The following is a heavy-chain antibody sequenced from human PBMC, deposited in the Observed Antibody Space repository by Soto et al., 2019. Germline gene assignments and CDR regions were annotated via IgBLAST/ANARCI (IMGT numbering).Heavy chain of an antibody. Sequence: GGSVRLSCASSGFTFSDYYMSWIRKAPGKGLEWASYISSSGSTIYYADSVKGRFTISRDIAKNSLYLQMNSLRAEDTAVYYCARVGRDYDSSGYSRFDPWGQGTLVTVSS. D-gene: IGHD3-22*01. V-gene: IGHV3-11*01. J-gene: IGHJ5*02. CDR2: ISSSGSTI. CDR1: GFTFSDYY. CDR3: ARVGRDYDSSGYSRFDP.